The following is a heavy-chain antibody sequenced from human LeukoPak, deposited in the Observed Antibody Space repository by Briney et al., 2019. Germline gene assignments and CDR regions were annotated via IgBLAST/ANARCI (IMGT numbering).Heavy chain of an antibody. CDR2: IYPGDSDI. Sequence: GESLKISCKGSGYSFTSYWIGWVRQMPGKGLEWMGIIYPGDSDIRYSPSFQGQVTMSADKSISTAYLQWSSLRAPDTAMYYCARRFPYCTNGVCYHAFDIWGQGTMVSVSS. V-gene: IGHV5-51*01. CDR3: ARRFPYCTNGVCYHAFDI. CDR1: GYSFTSYW. J-gene: IGHJ3*02. D-gene: IGHD2-8*01.